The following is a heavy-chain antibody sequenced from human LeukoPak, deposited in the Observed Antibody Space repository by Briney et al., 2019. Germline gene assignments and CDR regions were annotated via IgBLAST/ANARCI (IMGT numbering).Heavy chain of an antibody. Sequence: GSLRLSCAASGFTFSNAWMSWVRQAPGKGLEWVGRIKSKTDGGTTDYAAPVKGRFTISRDDSKNTLYLQMNSLKTEDTAVYYCTTDAWGEWELHDVTVDYWGQGTLVTVSS. D-gene: IGHD1-26*01. CDR2: IKSKTDGGTT. V-gene: IGHV3-15*01. J-gene: IGHJ4*02. CDR3: TTDAWGEWELHDVTVDY. CDR1: GFTFSNAW.